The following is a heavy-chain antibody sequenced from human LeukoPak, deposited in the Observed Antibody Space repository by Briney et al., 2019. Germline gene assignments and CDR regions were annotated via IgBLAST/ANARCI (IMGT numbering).Heavy chain of an antibody. CDR1: GVTFSSYS. V-gene: IGHV3-21*01. J-gene: IGHJ4*02. CDR3: ARDIYYDSSGYYVY. CDR2: INI. Sequence: WGSLRLSCAASGVTFSSYSMNWVRKAPGKGLEWVSSINIYYADSVKGRFTISRDNAKNSLYLQMNSLRAEDTAVYYCARDIYYDSSGYYVYWGQGTLVTVSS. D-gene: IGHD3-22*01.